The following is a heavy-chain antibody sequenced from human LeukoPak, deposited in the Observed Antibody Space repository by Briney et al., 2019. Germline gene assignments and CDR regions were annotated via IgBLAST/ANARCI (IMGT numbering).Heavy chain of an antibody. D-gene: IGHD2-15*01. Sequence: SETLSLTCTVSGGSISSYYWSWIRQPAGKGLKWIGRIYTSGSTNYNPSLKSRVTMSVDTSKNQFSLKLSSVTAADTAVYYCARDEDTQFDYWGQGTLVTVSS. V-gene: IGHV4-4*07. CDR1: GGSISSYY. CDR3: ARDEDTQFDY. J-gene: IGHJ4*02. CDR2: IYTSGST.